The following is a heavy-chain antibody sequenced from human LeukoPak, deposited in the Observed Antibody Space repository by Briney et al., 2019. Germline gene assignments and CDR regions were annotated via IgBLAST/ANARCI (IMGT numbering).Heavy chain of an antibody. D-gene: IGHD5-18*01. J-gene: IGHJ4*02. CDR3: ARDDLRGYSYGLGSFDY. Sequence: GGSLRLSCAACGFTFEDYGMSWVGDAPGKGLEWVSGINWNGGSTVYVDSVKGRFTISRDNAKDPLYVQINSLRAEDTALYYCARDDLRGYSYGLGSFDYWGQGTLVTVSS. CDR1: GFTFEDYG. V-gene: IGHV3-20*04. CDR2: INWNGGST.